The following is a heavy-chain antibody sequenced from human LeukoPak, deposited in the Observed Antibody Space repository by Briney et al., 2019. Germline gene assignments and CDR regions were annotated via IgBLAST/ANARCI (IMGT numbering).Heavy chain of an antibody. CDR3: ASVYESSGYYFDY. D-gene: IGHD3-22*01. CDR2: MNPNSGNT. CDR1: GGTFSSYD. J-gene: IGHJ4*02. V-gene: IGHV1-8*02. Sequence: ASVKVSCKASGGTFSSYDINWVRQATGQGLEWMGWMNPNSGNTGYAQKFQGRVTMTRNTSISTAYMELSSLRSEDTAVYYCASVYESSGYYFDYWGQGTLVTVSS.